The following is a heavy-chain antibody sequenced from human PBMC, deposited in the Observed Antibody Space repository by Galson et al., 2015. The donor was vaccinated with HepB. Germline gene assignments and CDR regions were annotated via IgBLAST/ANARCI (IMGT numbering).Heavy chain of an antibody. CDR1: GFPFSNYG. CDR2: LSYHGSDT. Sequence: SLRLSCAASGFPFSNYGMHWVRQAPGKGLEWVALLSYHGSDTYYADSVKGRFTISRDNSKNTLYLHMSSLRVDDTAVYYCAKQGDTYGAFDQWGQGTLVTVSS. V-gene: IGHV3-30*18. D-gene: IGHD4/OR15-4a*01. J-gene: IGHJ4*02. CDR3: AKQGDTYGAFDQ.